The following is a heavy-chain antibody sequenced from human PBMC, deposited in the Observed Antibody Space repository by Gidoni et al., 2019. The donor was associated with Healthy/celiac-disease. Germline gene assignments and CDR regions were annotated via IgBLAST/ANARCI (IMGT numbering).Heavy chain of an antibody. Sequence: QVQLVQSGAEVKKPGSSVKVSCKASGGTFSSYAISWVRQAPGQGLEWMGGIIPIFGTANYAQKFQGRVTITADESTSTAYMELSSLRSEDTAVYFCASPYLTGVPAAIHPYYYYGMDVWGQGTTVTVSS. V-gene: IGHV1-69*01. D-gene: IGHD2-2*01. CDR3: ASPYLTGVPAAIHPYYYYGMDV. CDR1: GGTFSSYA. CDR2: IIPIFGTA. J-gene: IGHJ6*02.